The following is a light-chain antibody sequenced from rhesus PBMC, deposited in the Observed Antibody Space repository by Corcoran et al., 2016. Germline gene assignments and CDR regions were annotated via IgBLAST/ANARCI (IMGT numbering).Light chain of an antibody. CDR2: EAS. CDR3: QHYYSTQRT. Sequence: DIQMTQSPSSLSASVGDRVTITCRASQGITNDLAWYQQKPGETPKLLIYEASSLQSWIPSRFSGSGAGTDVTLTIRNLQSEDFATYYCQHYYSTQRTFGQETKVEIK. J-gene: IGKJ1*01. V-gene: IGKV1-25*01. CDR1: QGITND.